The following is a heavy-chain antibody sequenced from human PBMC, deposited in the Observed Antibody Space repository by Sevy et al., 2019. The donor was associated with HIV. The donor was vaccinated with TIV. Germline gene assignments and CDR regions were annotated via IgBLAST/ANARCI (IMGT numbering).Heavy chain of an antibody. V-gene: IGHV1-2*06. CDR1: GYTFTGDY. CDR2: VYPNSGGT. CDR3: ARDGSGGTTNSGMDV. Sequence: ASVKVSCKASGYTFTGDYLHWVRQAPGQGLEWMGRVYPNSGGTNYARKFQGRVTMTRDTSISTAYMELSRLRFDDTAVYYCARDGSGGTTNSGMDVWGQGTTVTVSS. D-gene: IGHD1-7*01. J-gene: IGHJ6*02.